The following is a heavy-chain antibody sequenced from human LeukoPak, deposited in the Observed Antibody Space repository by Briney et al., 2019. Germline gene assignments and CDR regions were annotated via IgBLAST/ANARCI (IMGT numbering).Heavy chain of an antibody. D-gene: IGHD6-13*01. CDR3: ASASSHRIAAGGDY. CDR2: INSDGSSR. CDR1: GFTFSNYW. J-gene: IGHJ4*02. Sequence: GGSLRLSCAASGFTFSNYWMHWVRQAPGKGLVWVSRINSDGSSRDYADSVKGRFTISRDNAKNTLYLQMNSLRAEDTAVYYCASASSHRIAAGGDYWGQGTLVTVSS. V-gene: IGHV3-74*01.